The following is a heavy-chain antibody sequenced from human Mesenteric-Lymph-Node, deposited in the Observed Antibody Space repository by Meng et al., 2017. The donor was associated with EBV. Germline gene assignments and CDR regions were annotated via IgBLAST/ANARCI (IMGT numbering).Heavy chain of an antibody. D-gene: IGHD1-26*01. Sequence: QVQLQASGPGLVKPSETLSLTCTVSGVSVSGDSFYWSWIRQPPGKGLEWIGFIYDSGITHYSPSLKSRVTISVDTSKNQFSLELRSMTPADTAVYYCARDRGWELLDYWGQGTLVTVSS. J-gene: IGHJ4*02. CDR2: IYDSGIT. V-gene: IGHV4-61*01. CDR1: GVSVSGDSFY. CDR3: ARDRGWELLDY.